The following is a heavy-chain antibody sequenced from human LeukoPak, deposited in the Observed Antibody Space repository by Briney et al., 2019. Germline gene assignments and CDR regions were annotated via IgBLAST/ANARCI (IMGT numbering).Heavy chain of an antibody. CDR3: ARDGSKRDY. Sequence: GGSLRLSCAASGFTFSSYRMNWVRRAPGKGLEWVSSISSSSSYIYYADSVKARFTISRDNAKNSLYLEMNSLRADDTAVYYCARDGSKRDYWGQGALVIVSS. V-gene: IGHV3-21*01. CDR1: GFTFSSYR. J-gene: IGHJ4*02. D-gene: IGHD2-15*01. CDR2: ISSSSSYI.